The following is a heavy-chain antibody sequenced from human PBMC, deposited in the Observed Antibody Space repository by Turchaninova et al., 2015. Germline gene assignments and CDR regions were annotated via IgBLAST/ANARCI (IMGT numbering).Heavy chain of an antibody. J-gene: IGHJ6*02. CDR1: CGQSGNS. V-gene: IGHV4-59*02. D-gene: IGHD2-21*02. CDR3: AMTADPRDGWYGHLYYYYYGMDV. Sequence: QVQLQESGPGLVTPSEPLARSRTELGCGQSGNSGSWYRQPPGKGLEWLGHHNDTGDTKYNPSLKTRVTISLDTAKTQFSLKLTSVTAADTALYFCAMTADPRDGWYGHLYYYYYGMDVWGPGTTVTVSS. CDR2: HNDTGDT.